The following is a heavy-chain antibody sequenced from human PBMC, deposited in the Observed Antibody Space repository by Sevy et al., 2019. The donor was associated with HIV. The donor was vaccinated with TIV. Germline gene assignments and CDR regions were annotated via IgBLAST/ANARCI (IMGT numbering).Heavy chain of an antibody. CDR2: ISPSGSPI. J-gene: IGHJ6*02. CDR3: ARDLVASTLTMDV. D-gene: IGHD2-15*01. V-gene: IGHV3-48*03. Sequence: GGYLRLSCAASGFTFTNYVMNWVRQAPGKGLEWVSYISPSGSPIYYADSVKGRFTISRDNAKNSLYLQMNSLRADDTGLYYCARDLVASTLTMDVWGQGTTVTVSS. CDR1: GFTFTNYV.